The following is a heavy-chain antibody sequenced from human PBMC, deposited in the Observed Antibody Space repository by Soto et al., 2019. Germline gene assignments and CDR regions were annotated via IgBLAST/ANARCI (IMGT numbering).Heavy chain of an antibody. V-gene: IGHV3-21*01. CDR3: AREGCSSTSCFYFDY. CDR1: GFTFSSYS. Sequence: GGSLRLSCAASGFTFSSYSMNWVRQAPGKGLEWVSSISSSSSYIYYADSVKGRFTISRDNAKNSLYLQMNSLRPEDTAVYYCAREGCSSTSCFYFDYWGQGTLVTVSS. J-gene: IGHJ4*02. D-gene: IGHD2-2*01. CDR2: ISSSSSYI.